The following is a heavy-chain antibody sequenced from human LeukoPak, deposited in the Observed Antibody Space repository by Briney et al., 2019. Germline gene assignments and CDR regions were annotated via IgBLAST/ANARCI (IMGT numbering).Heavy chain of an antibody. V-gene: IGHV3-23*01. CDR2: ISGSGGDT. Sequence: GGSLRLSCAASGFTVSSNYMSWVRQAPGKGLEWVSSISGSGGDTYYADSVKGRFTISRDNSKNTLYLQMSSLRVEDTAVYYCAKDRGQWPNGDYWGQGTLVTVSS. CDR1: GFTVSSNY. J-gene: IGHJ4*02. D-gene: IGHD6-19*01. CDR3: AKDRGQWPNGDY.